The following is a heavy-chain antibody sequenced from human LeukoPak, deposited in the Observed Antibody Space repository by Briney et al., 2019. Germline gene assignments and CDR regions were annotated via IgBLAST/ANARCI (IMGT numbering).Heavy chain of an antibody. D-gene: IGHD2-2*01. CDR3: ARAGAGGIVVVPAALLVDY. CDR1: GYTFTSYG. J-gene: IGHJ4*02. V-gene: IGHV1-18*04. CDR2: ISAYNGNT. Sequence: ASVKVSCKASGYTFTSYGISWVRQAPGQGLEWTGWISAYNGNTNYAQKLQGRVTMTTDTSTSTAYMELRSLRSDDTAVYYCARAGAGGIVVVPAALLVDYWGQGTLVTVSS.